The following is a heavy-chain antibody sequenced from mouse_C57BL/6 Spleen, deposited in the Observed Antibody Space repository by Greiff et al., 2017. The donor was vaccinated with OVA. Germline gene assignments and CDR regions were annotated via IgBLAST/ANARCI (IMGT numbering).Heavy chain of an antibody. CDR1: GYTFTSYW. Sequence: QVQLKQSGAELVKPGASVKLSCKASGYTFTSYWMHWVKQRPGQGLEWIGMIHPNSGSTNYNEKFKSKATLTVDKSSSTAYMQLSSLTSEDSAVYYCARGSGYPLAYWGQGTLVTVSA. CDR2: IHPNSGST. CDR3: ARGSGYPLAY. V-gene: IGHV1-64*01. D-gene: IGHD2-2*01. J-gene: IGHJ3*01.